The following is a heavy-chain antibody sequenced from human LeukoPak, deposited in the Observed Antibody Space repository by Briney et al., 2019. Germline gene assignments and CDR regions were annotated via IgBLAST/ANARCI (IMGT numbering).Heavy chain of an antibody. CDR2: INPSGGST. CDR3: ARGPGPADDGGGYCFDY. D-gene: IGHD3-22*01. Sequence: GASVKVSCMASGYTFTSYYLYWVRQAPGQGLEWMGVINPSGGSTTSAQKFQSRVTMTRDTSTSTVYMELRSLRSEDTAVYYCARGPGPADDGGGYCFDYWGQGTLVTVSS. J-gene: IGHJ4*02. CDR1: GYTFTSYY. V-gene: IGHV1-46*01.